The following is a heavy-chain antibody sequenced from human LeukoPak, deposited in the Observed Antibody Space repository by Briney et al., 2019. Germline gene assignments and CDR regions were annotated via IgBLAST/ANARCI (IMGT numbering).Heavy chain of an antibody. CDR3: ARDVNLYYDYVWGSSY. V-gene: IGHV3-48*04. D-gene: IGHD3-16*01. CDR1: GFTFSSYG. J-gene: IGHJ4*02. Sequence: PGGSLRLSCAASGFTFSSYGMHWVRQAPGKGLEWVSYISSSGSTIYYADSVKGRFTISRDNAKNSLYLQMNSLRAEDTAVYYCARDVNLYYDYVWGSSYWGQGTLVTVSS. CDR2: ISSSGSTI.